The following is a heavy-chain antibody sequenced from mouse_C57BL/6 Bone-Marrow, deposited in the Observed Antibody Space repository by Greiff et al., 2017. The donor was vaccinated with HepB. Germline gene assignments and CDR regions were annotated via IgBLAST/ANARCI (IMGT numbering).Heavy chain of an antibody. Sequence: QVHVKQSGAELAKPGASVKLSCKASGYPFTSFWMHWVKQRPGQGLEWIGYINPSSGYTKYNQKFKDKATLTADKSSSTAYMQLSSLTYEDSAVYYCVFRYFDYWGQGTTLTVSS. CDR3: VFRYFDY. J-gene: IGHJ2*01. CDR1: GYPFTSFW. V-gene: IGHV1-7*01. CDR2: INPSSGYT.